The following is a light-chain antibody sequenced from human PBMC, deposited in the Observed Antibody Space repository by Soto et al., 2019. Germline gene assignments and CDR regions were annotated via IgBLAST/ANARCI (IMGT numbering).Light chain of an antibody. CDR1: QSLLQSNGKTF. J-gene: IGKJ4*01. V-gene: IGKV2D-29*01. Sequence: DILLTQTPLSLSVTPGQPASMSCKSSQSLLQSNGKTFLYWYLQRPGQPPQLLLWQVSNRMSGVPDRFSGIGSGTDFSLQISRVAAEDVGFYYCMQRVEPSFGGGTKVEFK. CDR3: MQRVEPS. CDR2: QVS.